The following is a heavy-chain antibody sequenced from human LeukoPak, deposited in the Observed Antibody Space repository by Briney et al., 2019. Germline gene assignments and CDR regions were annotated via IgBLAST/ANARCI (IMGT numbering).Heavy chain of an antibody. V-gene: IGHV1-46*01. CDR1: GYTFTSYY. CDR2: INPSGGST. J-gene: IGHJ4*02. D-gene: IGHD6-13*01. Sequence: ASVKVSCKASGYTFTSYYMHWVRQAPGQGLEWMGIINPSGGSTSYAQKFQGRVTMTRDTSISTAYMELSRLRSDDTAVYYCARDRYSSSWYIRWGQGTLVTVSS. CDR3: ARDRYSSSWYIR.